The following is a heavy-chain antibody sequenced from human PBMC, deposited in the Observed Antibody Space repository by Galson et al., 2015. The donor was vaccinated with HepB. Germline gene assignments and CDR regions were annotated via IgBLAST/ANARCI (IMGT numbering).Heavy chain of an antibody. Sequence: SETLSLTCDVSGASTSGYYWNWIRQPPGKGLEWVGYAYYTGSTKYNPSLESRVTISVDTSKNQFSLKVRSVTADDAAVYYCAARAGRNYYAMDVWGQGTTVTVSS. CDR3: AARAGRNYYAMDV. CDR2: AYYTGST. D-gene: IGHD3-10*01. J-gene: IGHJ6*02. CDR1: GASTSGYY. V-gene: IGHV4-59*01.